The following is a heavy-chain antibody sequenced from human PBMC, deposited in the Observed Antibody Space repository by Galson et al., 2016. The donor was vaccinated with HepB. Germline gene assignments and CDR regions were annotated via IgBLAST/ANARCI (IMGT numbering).Heavy chain of an antibody. J-gene: IGHJ4*02. Sequence: SVKVSCKASGYTFTNSGLTWVRQAPGQGLEWLGWISAYNGNTHYGQKFQGRVTMTTDTSTNTAYMELRSLRSDDTAVYYCARTYRSDWYCDYWGQGTLVTVSS. V-gene: IGHV1-18*01. CDR1: GYTFTNSG. CDR2: ISAYNGNT. CDR3: ARTYRSDWYCDY. D-gene: IGHD6-19*01.